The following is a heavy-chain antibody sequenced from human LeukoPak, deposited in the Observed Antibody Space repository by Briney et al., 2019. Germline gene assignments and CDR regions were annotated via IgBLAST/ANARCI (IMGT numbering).Heavy chain of an antibody. CDR1: GGSISSYY. Sequence: SETLSLTCTVSGGSISSYYWGWIRQPPGKGLEWIGSIYYSGSTYYNPSLKSRVTISVDTSKNQFSLKLSSVTAADTAVYYCARVRNGGWSGYYEKRKMSRYYYYMDVWGKGTTVTVSS. J-gene: IGHJ6*03. V-gene: IGHV4-39*07. CDR2: IYYSGST. CDR3: ARVRNGGWSGYYEKRKMSRYYYYMDV. D-gene: IGHD3-3*01.